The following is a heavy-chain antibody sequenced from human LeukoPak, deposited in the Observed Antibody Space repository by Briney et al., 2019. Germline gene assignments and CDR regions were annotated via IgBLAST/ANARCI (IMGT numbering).Heavy chain of an antibody. CDR2: ISGSGGNT. CDR1: GFTFSSYA. CDR3: ATAPSGRAYFDY. V-gene: IGHV3-23*01. Sequence: PGGSLRLSCAASGFTFSSYAMSWVRQAPGKGLEWGSTISGSGGNTYSADSVKGRFTISRDNSKNTLYLQMISLRAEDTAIYYCATAPSGRAYFDYWGQGTLVTVSS. J-gene: IGHJ4*02. D-gene: IGHD3-10*01.